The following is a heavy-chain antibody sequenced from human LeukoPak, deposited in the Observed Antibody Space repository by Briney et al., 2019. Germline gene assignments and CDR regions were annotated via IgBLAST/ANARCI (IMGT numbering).Heavy chain of an antibody. CDR3: ARGISSEDAFDI. CDR2: MNPNSGNT. J-gene: IGHJ3*02. D-gene: IGHD3-22*01. V-gene: IGHV1-8*01. Sequence: ASVKVSCKASGYTFTSYDINWVRQATGQGLEWMGWMNPNSGNTGYAQKFQGRVTMTRNTSISTAYMELSSLRSEDTAVYYCARGISSEDAFDIWGQGTMVTVSS. CDR1: GYTFTSYD.